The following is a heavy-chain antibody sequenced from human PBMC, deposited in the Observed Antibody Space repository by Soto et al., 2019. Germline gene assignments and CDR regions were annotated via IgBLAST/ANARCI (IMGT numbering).Heavy chain of an antibody. CDR3: ARVVVVVAATLDYYYYGMDV. CDR1: GGSFSGYY. CDR2: INHSGST. J-gene: IGHJ6*02. D-gene: IGHD2-15*01. V-gene: IGHV4-34*01. Sequence: PSETLSLTCAVYGGSFSGYYWSWIRQPPGKGLEWIGEINHSGSTNYNPSLKSRVTISVDTSKNQFSLKLSSVTAADTAVYYCARVVVVVAATLDYYYYGMDVWGQGTTVTV.